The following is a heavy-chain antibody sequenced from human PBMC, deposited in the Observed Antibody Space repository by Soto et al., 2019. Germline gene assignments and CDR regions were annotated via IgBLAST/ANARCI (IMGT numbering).Heavy chain of an antibody. J-gene: IGHJ6*02. Sequence: QVQLVQSGAEVKKPGSSVKVSCKASGGTFSSYTISWVRQAPGQGLEWMGRIIPILGIANYAQKFQGRVTITADKSTSTADMELSSLRSEDTAVYYCARDRISHYYYSGRDVWGQGTTVTVSS. CDR2: IIPILGIA. V-gene: IGHV1-69*08. CDR1: GGTFSSYT. CDR3: ARDRISHYYYSGRDV. D-gene: IGHD2-15*01.